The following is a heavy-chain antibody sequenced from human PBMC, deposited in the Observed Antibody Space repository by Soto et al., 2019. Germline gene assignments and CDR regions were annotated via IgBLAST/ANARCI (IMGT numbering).Heavy chain of an antibody. CDR1: GDSFTSYW. D-gene: IGHD6-13*01. J-gene: IGHJ4*02. Sequence: EVQLVQSGAEVKKPGESLKISWKGSGDSFTSYWIGWVRQMTGKGMEWMGIIYPGDSDTIYSPSFQGQVTISADKSISTAYLQWSSLKASDTAMYYCARLLLAAAGTFDYWGQGTLVTVSS. CDR3: ARLLLAAAGTFDY. V-gene: IGHV5-51*03. CDR2: IYPGDSDT.